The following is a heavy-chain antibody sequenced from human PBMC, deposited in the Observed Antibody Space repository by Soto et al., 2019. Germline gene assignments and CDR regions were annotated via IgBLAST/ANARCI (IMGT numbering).Heavy chain of an antibody. CDR2: IDPEDGET. Sequence: QVQLVQSGAEVKKPGASVKVSCKVSGYTLTELSMHWVRQAPGKGLEWMGGIDPEDGETIYAQKFQGRVTMTEDTSTDTAYMELSSLRSEDTAVYYCATVYPPRGRADPGSAFDIWGQGTMVTVSS. J-gene: IGHJ3*02. CDR3: ATVYPPRGRADPGSAFDI. V-gene: IGHV1-24*01. CDR1: GYTLTELS. D-gene: IGHD3-10*01.